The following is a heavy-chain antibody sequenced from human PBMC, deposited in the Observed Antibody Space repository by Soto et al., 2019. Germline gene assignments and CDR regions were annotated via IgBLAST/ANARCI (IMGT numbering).Heavy chain of an antibody. CDR1: GYSFNNYW. J-gene: IGHJ6*02. Sequence: PXESLKISCNGSGYSFNNYWIVWVRQMPGKGLEWMGSIYPADSDTRYRPSFQGQVTISADESITTAYLQWTSLKASDTAMYYCARASGSDGMDVSGQGTTVTVSS. V-gene: IGHV5-51*01. CDR3: ARASGSDGMDV. CDR2: IYPADSDT.